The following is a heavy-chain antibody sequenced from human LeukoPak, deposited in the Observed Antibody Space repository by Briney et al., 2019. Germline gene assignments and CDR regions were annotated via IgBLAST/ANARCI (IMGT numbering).Heavy chain of an antibody. J-gene: IGHJ6*02. CDR3: ARTLREYSSGTYYYYYGMDV. Sequence: PGGSLRLSCAASGFTFSSYEMNWVRQAPGKGLEWVSYISSSGSTISYADSATGRFTISRDNAKNSLYLQMNSLRAEDTAVYYCARTLREYSSGTYYYYYGMDVWGQGTTVTVSS. CDR1: GFTFSSYE. D-gene: IGHD6-19*01. CDR2: ISSSGSTI. V-gene: IGHV3-48*03.